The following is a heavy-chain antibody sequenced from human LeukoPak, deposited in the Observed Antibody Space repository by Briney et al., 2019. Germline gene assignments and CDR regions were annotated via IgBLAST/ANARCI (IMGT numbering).Heavy chain of an antibody. CDR3: ARDSVVVPAAILGY. V-gene: IGHV1-18*01. D-gene: IGHD2-2*02. J-gene: IGHJ4*02. CDR2: ISAYNGNT. Sequence: ASVKVSCKASGYTFTSYGISWVRQAPGQGLEWMGWISAYNGNTNYAQKLQGRVTMTTDTSASTAYMELRSLRSDDTAVYYCARDSVVVPAAILGYWGQGTLVTVSS. CDR1: GYTFTSYG.